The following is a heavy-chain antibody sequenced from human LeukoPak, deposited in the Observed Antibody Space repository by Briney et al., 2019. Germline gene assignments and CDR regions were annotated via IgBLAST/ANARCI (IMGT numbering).Heavy chain of an antibody. J-gene: IGHJ6*03. CDR1: GYTFTGYY. V-gene: IGHV1-2*02. CDR3: AREGNSSSQYYYYMDV. Sequence: GASVKVSCKASGYTFTGYYMHWVRQAPGQGLEWMGWINPNSGGTNYAQKFQGRVTMTRDTSISTAYMELSRLRSDDTAVYYCAREGNSSSQYYYYMDVWGKGTTVTVSS. CDR2: INPNSGGT. D-gene: IGHD6-6*01.